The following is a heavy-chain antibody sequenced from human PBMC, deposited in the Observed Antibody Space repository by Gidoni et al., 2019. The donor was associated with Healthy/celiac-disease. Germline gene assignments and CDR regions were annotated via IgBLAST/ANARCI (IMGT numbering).Heavy chain of an antibody. J-gene: IGHJ4*02. CDR3: ARSPGSINWNDEDY. CDR2: INTNSGGT. D-gene: IGHD1-1*01. Sequence: QLQLVQSGAEVTKPGASVKVSCNASGYTFTGYYMHWVRQAPGQGLEWMGRINTNSGGTNYAQKLQGRVTKNRDTSISTAYMELSRLRSDDTAVYYCARSPGSINWNDEDYWGQGTLVTVSS. V-gene: IGHV1-2*06. CDR1: GYTFTGYY.